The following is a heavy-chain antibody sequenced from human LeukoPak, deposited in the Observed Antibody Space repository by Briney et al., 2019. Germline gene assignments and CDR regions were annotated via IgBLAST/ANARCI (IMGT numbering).Heavy chain of an antibody. Sequence: GGSLRLSCAASGFTFSDYDMIWVRKAPGKAREWVSHISSSSGNIYYADPVRGRFTIYRDNAKNSMFLQMNSLRGEDTAVYFCASGIDYWGQGTLVTVSS. CDR1: GFTFSDYD. CDR2: ISSSSGNI. J-gene: IGHJ4*02. CDR3: ASGIDY. V-gene: IGHV3-48*01.